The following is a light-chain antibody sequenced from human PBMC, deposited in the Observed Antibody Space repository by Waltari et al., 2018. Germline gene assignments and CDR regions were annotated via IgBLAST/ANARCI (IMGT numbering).Light chain of an antibody. CDR2: GAS. CDR1: QSISTN. CDR3: QQYDNWPI. J-gene: IGKJ3*01. Sequence: EIVMTQSPSTLSVSPGESVTLSCRASQSISTNLAWYQQKPGQAPSLLISGASTRATCVPARFSGSGSGTEFTLTISSLQSEDFAVYYCQQYDNWPIFGPGTKVDLK. V-gene: IGKV3-15*01.